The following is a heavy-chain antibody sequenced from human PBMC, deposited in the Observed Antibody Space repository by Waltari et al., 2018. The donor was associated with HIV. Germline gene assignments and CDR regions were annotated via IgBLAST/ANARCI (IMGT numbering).Heavy chain of an antibody. CDR1: GFTFSDYR. V-gene: IGHV3-74*01. CDR2: INSDGSST. J-gene: IGHJ4*02. CDR3: ASPAGKAY. Sequence: EVQLVESGGDLVQPGGSLRLSCAASGFTFSDYRMHWFRQAPGKGLVWVSRINSDGSSTNYADSVKGRFTISRDNAKNTLYLQMNSLRVEDTAVYYCASPAGKAYWGQGSLVTVSS. D-gene: IGHD3-10*01.